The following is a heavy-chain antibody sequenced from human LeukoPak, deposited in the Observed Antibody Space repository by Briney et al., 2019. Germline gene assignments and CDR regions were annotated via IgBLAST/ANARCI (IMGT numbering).Heavy chain of an antibody. D-gene: IGHD2-15*01. Sequence: SETLSLTCSVSGGSISSYYWSWIRQPPGKGLEWIGYIHYIGSTNYNPSLKSRVTMSVDTSKNQFSLKLSSVTAADTAIYYCANYYCSGVSCHHFDYWGQGTLVTVSS. V-gene: IGHV4-59*08. CDR1: GGSISSYY. CDR2: IHYIGST. CDR3: ANYYCSGVSCHHFDY. J-gene: IGHJ4*02.